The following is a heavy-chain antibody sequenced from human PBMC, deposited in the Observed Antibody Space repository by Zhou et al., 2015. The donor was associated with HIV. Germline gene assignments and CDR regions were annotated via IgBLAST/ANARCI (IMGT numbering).Heavy chain of an antibody. CDR2: IYSGGST. CDR1: EFTLSDYY. Sequence: QMQLVESGGGWVKPGGSLRLSCVASEFTLSDYYMSWIRQAPGKGLEWVSLIYSGGSTYYADSVKGRFTISRDSAKNSLYLQMNSLRAEDTAVYYCARQKYQEGAFDIWGQGTMVTVSS. CDR3: ARQKYQEGAFDI. D-gene: IGHD2-2*01. V-gene: IGHV3-11*01. J-gene: IGHJ3*02.